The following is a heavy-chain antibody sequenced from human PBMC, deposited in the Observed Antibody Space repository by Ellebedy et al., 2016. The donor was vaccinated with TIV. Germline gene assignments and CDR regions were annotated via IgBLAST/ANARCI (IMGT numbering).Heavy chain of an antibody. CDR2: INHSGST. CDR3: ARFLITMVRGVNCWFDP. Sequence: MPSETLSLTCAVYGGSFSGYYWSWIRQPPGKGLEWIGEINHSGSTNYNPSLKSRVTISVDTSKNQFSLKLSSVTAADTAVYYCARFLITMVRGVNCWFDPWGQGTLVTVSS. J-gene: IGHJ5*02. D-gene: IGHD3-10*01. V-gene: IGHV4-34*01. CDR1: GGSFSGYY.